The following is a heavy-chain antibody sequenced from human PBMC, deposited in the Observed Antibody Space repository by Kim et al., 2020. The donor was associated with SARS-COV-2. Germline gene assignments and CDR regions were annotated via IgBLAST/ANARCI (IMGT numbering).Heavy chain of an antibody. V-gene: IGHV3-33*01. CDR2: IWYDGSNK. D-gene: IGHD3-22*01. CDR1: GFTFSSYG. Sequence: GGSLRLSCAASGFTFSSYGMHWVRQAPGKGLEWVAVIWYDGSNKYYADSVKGRFTISRDNSKNTLYLQMNSLRAEDTAVYYCARDLHDSSGYYFFGLVGYWGQGTLVTVSS. J-gene: IGHJ4*02. CDR3: ARDLHDSSGYYFFGLVGY.